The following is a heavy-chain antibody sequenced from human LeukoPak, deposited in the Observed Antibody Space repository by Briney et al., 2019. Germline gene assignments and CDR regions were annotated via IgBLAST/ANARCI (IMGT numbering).Heavy chain of an antibody. CDR1: GFTFSSYS. CDR3: ARDLSSGWYSVWIPSGVDY. J-gene: IGHJ4*02. V-gene: IGHV3-21*01. CDR2: ISSSSSYI. Sequence: PGGSLRLSCAASGFTFSSYSMNWVRQAPGKGLEWVSSISSSSSYIYYADSVKGRFTISRDNAKNSLYLQMNSLRAEGTAVYYCARDLSSGWYSVWIPSGVDYWGQGTLVTVSS. D-gene: IGHD6-19*01.